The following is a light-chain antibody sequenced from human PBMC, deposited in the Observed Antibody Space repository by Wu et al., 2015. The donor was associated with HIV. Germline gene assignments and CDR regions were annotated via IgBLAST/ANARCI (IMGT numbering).Light chain of an antibody. CDR2: DAS. J-gene: IGKJ5*01. V-gene: IGKV1-33*01. CDR1: QDIDKY. Sequence: DVQMTQSPSSLSASVGDRVTLTCQASQDIDKYLSWYQQKPGRVPKLLIYDASNLETGVPSRSSGGRSGAHFTFTITSLQPEDIATYYCQQYDNLPITFGQGTRLDIK. CDR3: QQYDNLPIT.